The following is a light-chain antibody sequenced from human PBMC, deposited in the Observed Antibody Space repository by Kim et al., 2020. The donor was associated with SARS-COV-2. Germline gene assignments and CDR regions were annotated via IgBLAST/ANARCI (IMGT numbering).Light chain of an antibody. J-gene: IGKJ3*01. CDR3: QQYGIPPSLT. CDR1: QSVAKNF. V-gene: IGKV3-20*01. CDR2: GAS. Sequence: EIVLTQSPGTLSLSPGERATLSCRASQSVAKNFLAWYQEKPGQAPRLLIYGASNRATGIPDRFSGSGSGTDFTLTISRLEPEDFAVYYCQQYGIPPSLTFGPGTKVDIK.